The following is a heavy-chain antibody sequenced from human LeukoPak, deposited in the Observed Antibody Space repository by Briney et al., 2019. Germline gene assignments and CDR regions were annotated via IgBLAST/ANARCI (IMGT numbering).Heavy chain of an antibody. V-gene: IGHV3-66*02. Sequence: GGSLTLSCAASGFTVSSNYMSWVRQAPGRGLEWVSVIYSGSSTYYADSVKGRFTISRDNSKNTLYLQVNSLRAQDTAVYYCATSFLDTPRFDYWGQGTLVTVSS. CDR2: IYSGSST. J-gene: IGHJ4*02. CDR3: ATSFLDTPRFDY. D-gene: IGHD5-18*01. CDR1: GFTVSSNY.